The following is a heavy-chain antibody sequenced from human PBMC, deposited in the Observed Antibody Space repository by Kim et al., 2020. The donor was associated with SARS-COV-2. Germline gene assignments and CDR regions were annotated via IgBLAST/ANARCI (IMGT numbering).Heavy chain of an antibody. J-gene: IGHJ3*01. CDR1: GFTFAEYA. CDR2: IGTNRGGI. CDR3: AKDAGGDATSRDALDV. D-gene: IGHD2-15*01. V-gene: IGHV3-9*01. Sequence: GGSLRLSCAASGFTFAEYAMHWVRQAPGKGLVWVSRIGTNRGGIAYSDSVRGRFTISRDIAKNSLYLQMNSLTAEDTALYYCAKDAGGDATSRDALDVWG.